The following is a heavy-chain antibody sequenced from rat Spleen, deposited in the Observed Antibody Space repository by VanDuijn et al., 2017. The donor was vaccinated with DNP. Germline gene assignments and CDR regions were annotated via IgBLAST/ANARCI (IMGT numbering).Heavy chain of an antibody. D-gene: IGHD1-9*01. Sequence: QVQLKESGPGLVQPSQTLSLTCTVSGFSLTSYTVSWVRQPLGKGLVWMGTIWAGGSTNYNSAVQSRLSISRDTSKSQVFLKMNSMPPEDTGTYYCARLYGYNYPYYFDYWGQGVMVTVSS. CDR1: GFSLTSYT. V-gene: IGHV2-72*01. CDR3: ARLYGYNYPYYFDY. CDR2: IWAGGST. J-gene: IGHJ2*01.